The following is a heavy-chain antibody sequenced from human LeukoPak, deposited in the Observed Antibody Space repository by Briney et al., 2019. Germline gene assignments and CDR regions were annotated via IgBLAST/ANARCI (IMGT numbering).Heavy chain of an antibody. Sequence: PSETLSLTCNVSGGSISGYHWSWIRQPPGKGLEWLGYIYYSGSSNYNPSFKSRVTISVDTSKNQFSLWLSSVTAADTAVYYCARDHAAPGAAYMDVWGKGTTVIVSS. D-gene: IGHD4/OR15-4a*01. CDR1: GGSISGYH. V-gene: IGHV4-59*12. CDR2: IYYSGSS. CDR3: ARDHAAPGAAYMDV. J-gene: IGHJ6*03.